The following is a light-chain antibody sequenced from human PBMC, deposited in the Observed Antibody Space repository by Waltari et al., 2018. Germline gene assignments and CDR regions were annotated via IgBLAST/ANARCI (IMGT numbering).Light chain of an antibody. V-gene: IGLV2-14*01. Sequence: QSALTQPASVAGSPGQSITISCTGTSRDAGGYNYVTWYQQHPGKAPKLLIYDVSKRPSGVSNRFSGSKSGNTASLTISGLQAEDEADYYCSSYTSSSTLVFGGGTKLTVL. CDR3: SSYTSSSTLV. CDR2: DVS. CDR1: SRDAGGYNY. J-gene: IGLJ2*01.